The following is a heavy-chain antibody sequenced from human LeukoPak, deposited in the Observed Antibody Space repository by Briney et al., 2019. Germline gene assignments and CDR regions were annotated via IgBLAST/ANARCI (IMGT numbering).Heavy chain of an antibody. V-gene: IGHV3-7*01. Sequence: GGPLRLSWAASGFTFRTYWRSWVGQAPGKGREWVANIQDEGSDKYYLDSVKGRFTVSRHNAKNLLYLQMDSLRADDTAVYYCARDGVPYTRDYWGQGTLVIVSS. CDR1: GFTFRTYW. D-gene: IGHD2-2*02. CDR3: ARDGVPYTRDY. J-gene: IGHJ4*02. CDR2: IQDEGSDK.